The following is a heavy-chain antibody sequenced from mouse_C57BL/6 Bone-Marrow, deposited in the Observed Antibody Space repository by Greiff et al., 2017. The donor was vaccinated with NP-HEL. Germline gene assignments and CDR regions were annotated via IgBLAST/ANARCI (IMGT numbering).Heavy chain of an antibody. CDR2: IRNKANGYTT. CDR1: GFTFTDYY. CDR3: ARSLYDYDALGIYAMDY. V-gene: IGHV7-3*01. D-gene: IGHD2-4*01. J-gene: IGHJ4*01. Sequence: EVKVEESGGGLVQPGGSLSLSCAASGFTFTDYYMSWVRQPPGKALEWLGFIRNKANGYTTEYSASVKGRFTISRDNSQSILDLQMNALRAEDSATYYCARSLYDYDALGIYAMDYWGQGTSVTVSS.